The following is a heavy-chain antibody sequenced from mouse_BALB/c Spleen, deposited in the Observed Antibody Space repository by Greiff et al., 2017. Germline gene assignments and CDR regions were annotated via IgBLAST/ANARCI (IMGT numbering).Heavy chain of an antibody. CDR2: INPGSGGT. CDR1: GYAFTNYL. J-gene: IGHJ4*01. V-gene: IGHV1-54*01. CDR3: ARAGGIRNAMDY. D-gene: IGHD1-1*02. Sequence: VQLQQSGAELVRPGTSVKVSCKASGYAFTNYLIEWVKQRPGQGLEWIGVINPGSGGTNYNEKFKGKATLTADKSSSTAYMQLSSLTSDDSAVYFCARAGGIRNAMDYWGQGTSVTVSS.